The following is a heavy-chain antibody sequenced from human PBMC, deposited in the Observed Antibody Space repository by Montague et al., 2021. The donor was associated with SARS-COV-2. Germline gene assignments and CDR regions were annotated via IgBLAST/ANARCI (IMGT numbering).Heavy chain of an antibody. CDR1: GFTFSSYA. D-gene: IGHD3-22*01. V-gene: IGHV3-30-3*01. Sequence: SLRLSCAASGFTFSSYAMHWVRQAPGKGLEWVAVISYDGSNKYYADSVKGRFTISRDNSKNTLYLQMNSLRAEDTAVYYCARVIVVGYYGRDVWGQGTTVTVS. CDR2: ISYDGSNK. CDR3: ARVIVVGYYGRDV. J-gene: IGHJ6*02.